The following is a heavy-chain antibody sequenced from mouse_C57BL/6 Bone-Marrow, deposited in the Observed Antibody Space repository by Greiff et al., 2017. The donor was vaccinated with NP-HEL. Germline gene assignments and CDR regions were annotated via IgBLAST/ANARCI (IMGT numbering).Heavy chain of an antibody. D-gene: IGHD1-1*01. CDR2: ISPGDGDT. V-gene: IGHV1-82*01. Sequence: QVHVKQSGPELVKPGASVKISCKASGYAFSSSWMNWVKQRPGKGLEWIGRISPGDGDTNYNGKFKGKATLTADKSSSTAYMQLSSLTSEDSAVYFCARPRSSLVATNFDYWGQGTTLTVSS. CDR3: ARPRSSLVATNFDY. CDR1: GYAFSSSW. J-gene: IGHJ2*01.